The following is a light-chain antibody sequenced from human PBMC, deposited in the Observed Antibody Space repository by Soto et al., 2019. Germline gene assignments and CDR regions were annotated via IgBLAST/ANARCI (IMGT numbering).Light chain of an antibody. Sequence: QAVVAQSPSASASFGASVKLTCTLSSGHTTYAIAWHQHQPEKCPRYFMKVNSDGSYIKGDGIPDRFSGSTSGAERYLSISSLQSEDEADYYCQTWDTGIDRIFGGATKLTVL. J-gene: IGLJ2*01. V-gene: IGLV4-69*01. CDR3: QTWDTGIDRI. CDR2: VNSDGSY. CDR1: SGHTTYA.